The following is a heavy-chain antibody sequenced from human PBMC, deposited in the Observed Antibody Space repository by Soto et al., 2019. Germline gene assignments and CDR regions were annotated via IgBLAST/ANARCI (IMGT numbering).Heavy chain of an antibody. CDR3: ARVAERDSSSSNWFDP. CDR2: IIPIFGTA. J-gene: IGHJ5*02. D-gene: IGHD6-13*01. Sequence: SVKVSCKASGGTFSSYAISWVRQAPGQGLEWMGGIIPIFGTANYAQKFQGRVTITADKSTSTAYMELSSLRSEDTAVYYCARVAERDSSSSNWFDPWGQGTLVTVSS. CDR1: GGTFSSYA. V-gene: IGHV1-69*06.